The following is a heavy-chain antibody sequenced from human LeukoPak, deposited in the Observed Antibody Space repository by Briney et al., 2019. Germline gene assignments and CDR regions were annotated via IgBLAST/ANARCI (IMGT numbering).Heavy chain of an antibody. J-gene: IGHJ4*02. CDR2: IKQDGSEK. CDR1: GFTFSSYW. Sequence: PGGSLRLSCAASGFTFSSYWMSWVRQAPGKGLEWVANIKQDGSEKYYVDSVKGRFTISRDNAKNSLYLQMNSLRAEDTAVYYCAREREAYYDFWSGYYFYFDYWGQGTLVTVSS. CDR3: AREREAYYDFWSGYYFYFDY. D-gene: IGHD3-3*01. V-gene: IGHV3-7*01.